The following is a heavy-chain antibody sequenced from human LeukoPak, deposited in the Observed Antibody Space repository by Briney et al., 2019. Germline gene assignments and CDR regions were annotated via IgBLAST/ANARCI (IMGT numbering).Heavy chain of an antibody. CDR3: ARDSSLYCSGGSCYQYFQH. J-gene: IGHJ1*01. V-gene: IGHV4-59*01. CDR1: GGSISSYY. CDR2: IYNSGST. D-gene: IGHD2-15*01. Sequence: SETLSLTCTVSGGSISSYYWSWTRQPPGKGVEWIGYIYNSGSTNYNPSLKSRVTISVDTSKHQFSLKLNSVTAADTAVYYCARDSSLYCSGGSCYQYFQHWGQGTLVTVSS.